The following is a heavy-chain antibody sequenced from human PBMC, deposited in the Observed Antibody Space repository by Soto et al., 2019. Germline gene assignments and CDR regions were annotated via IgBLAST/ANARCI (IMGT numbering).Heavy chain of an antibody. D-gene: IGHD6-19*01. CDR2: IRTYIGRT. Sequence: QVHLVQSGAEAMQPGASVKVSCKPSGYNFSAYGIAWVRQAPGRGLEWVGWIRTYIGRTEYAPNLEGRVTFTRDTWTKTAYMELRTLRSDDTAVYFCGKDRKTYGSGWYEVETWGQGTLITVSS. CDR1: GYNFSAYG. J-gene: IGHJ5*02. CDR3: GKDRKTYGSGWYEVET. V-gene: IGHV1-18*01.